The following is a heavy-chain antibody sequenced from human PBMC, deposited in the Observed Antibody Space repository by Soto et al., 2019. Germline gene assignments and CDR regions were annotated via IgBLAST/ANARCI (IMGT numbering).Heavy chain of an antibody. CDR2: INPNSGGT. V-gene: IGHV1-2*02. Sequence: AASVKVSCKASGYTFTGYYMHWVRQTPGQGLEWMGWINPNSGGTNYAQKFQGRVTMTRDTSISTAYMELSRLRSDDTAVYYCARDTPNDAFDIWGQGTMVTVSS. CDR1: GYTFTGYY. CDR3: ARDTPNDAFDI. J-gene: IGHJ3*02.